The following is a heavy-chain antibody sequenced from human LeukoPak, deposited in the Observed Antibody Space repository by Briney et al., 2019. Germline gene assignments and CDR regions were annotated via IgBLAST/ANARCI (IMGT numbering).Heavy chain of an antibody. CDR1: GYSISSGYY. Sequence: SETLSLTCAVSGYSISSGYYWGWIRQPPGKGLEWIGSIYHSGSTYYNPSLKSRVTISVDTSKNQFSLKLSSVTAADTAVYYCARSPPGIAAAGTLGSFDPWGQGTLVTVPS. CDR2: IYHSGST. D-gene: IGHD6-13*01. J-gene: IGHJ5*02. V-gene: IGHV4-38-2*01. CDR3: ARSPPGIAAAGTLGSFDP.